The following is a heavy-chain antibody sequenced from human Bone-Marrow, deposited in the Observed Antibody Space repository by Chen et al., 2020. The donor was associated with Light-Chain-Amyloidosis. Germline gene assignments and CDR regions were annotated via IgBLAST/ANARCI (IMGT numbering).Heavy chain of an antibody. J-gene: IGHJ5*02. Sequence: QVQLVQSGAEVKEPGASVKVSCQASGYTFTYYPMNWVRQATGQGLEWMGRINPSGGSTFYAQKFQGRVTMTRDTSTSTVYMELTSLRSDDTAVYYCAREGEDANLDWFDPWGQGTLVTVSS. D-gene: IGHD2-2*01. CDR3: AREGEDANLDWFDP. CDR1: GYTFTYYP. CDR2: INPSGGST. V-gene: IGHV1-46*01.